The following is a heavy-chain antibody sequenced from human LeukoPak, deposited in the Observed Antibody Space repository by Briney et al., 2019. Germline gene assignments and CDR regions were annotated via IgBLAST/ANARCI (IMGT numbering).Heavy chain of an antibody. CDR3: ARDTLGEGEDANYAVYYFDY. CDR2: IKQDGSEK. J-gene: IGHJ4*02. D-gene: IGHD4/OR15-4a*01. V-gene: IGHV3-7*01. CDR1: GFTFSSYW. Sequence: GGSLRLSCAASGFTFSSYWMSWVRQAPGKGLEWVANIKQDGSEKYYVDSVKGRFTISRDNGKNSLDLQMNSLRADDTAFYYCARDTLGEGEDANYAVYYFDYWGQGTVVTVSS.